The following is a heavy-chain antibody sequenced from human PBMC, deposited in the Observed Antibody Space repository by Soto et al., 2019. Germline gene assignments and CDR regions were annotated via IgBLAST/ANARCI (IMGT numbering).Heavy chain of an antibody. Sequence: SETLSLTCTVSGYSISSGYHWAWIRQPPGQGLEWLGSVHYSGNTYYNPSLKSRLTISVDKSKNQFSLNLSSVTAADTAVYYCARRDRVVAEGRWFDPWGQGTLVTVSS. J-gene: IGHJ5*02. CDR3: ARRDRVVAEGRWFDP. D-gene: IGHD2-15*01. V-gene: IGHV4-38-2*02. CDR1: GYSISSGYH. CDR2: VHYSGNT.